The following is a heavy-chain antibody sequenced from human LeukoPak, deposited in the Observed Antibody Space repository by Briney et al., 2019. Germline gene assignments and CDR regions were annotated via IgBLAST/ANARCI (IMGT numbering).Heavy chain of an antibody. CDR3: ARGHYGMDV. V-gene: IGHV3-11*01. CDR1: GFTFSDHY. J-gene: IGHJ6*02. CDR2: ISPSGREI. Sequence: PGGSLRLSCAASGFTFSDHYLSWIRQAPGALEWVSYISPSGREIYYAASVKGRFTISRDNAKNSLYLQMNSLRVEDTAVYYCARGHYGMDVWGQGTTVTVSS.